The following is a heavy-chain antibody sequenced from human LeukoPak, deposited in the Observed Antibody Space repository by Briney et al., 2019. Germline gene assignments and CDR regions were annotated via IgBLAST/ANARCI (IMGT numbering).Heavy chain of an antibody. CDR1: GYTFTIYY. CDR3: ARDLRQDIVVVPAANWFDP. J-gene: IGHJ5*02. CDR2: INPSGGGS. Sequence: ASVKVSCKASGYTFTIYYMHWVRQAPGQGLEWVGLINPSGGGSIYAQKLQGRVTMTTDTSTSTAYMELRSLRSDDTAVYYCARDLRQDIVVVPAANWFDPWGQGTLVTVSS. D-gene: IGHD2-2*01. V-gene: IGHV1-46*01.